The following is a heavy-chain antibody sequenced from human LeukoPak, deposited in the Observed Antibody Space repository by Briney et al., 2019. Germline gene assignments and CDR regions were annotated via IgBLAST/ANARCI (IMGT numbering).Heavy chain of an antibody. D-gene: IGHD6-25*01. CDR1: GYSFTSYW. V-gene: IGHV5-51*01. J-gene: IGHJ4*02. CDR3: ALVRGGQRLGDY. Sequence: GESLKFSCQGSGYSFTSYWIGWVRQMPGKGLEWMGIIYSPSLQGPVTISADKSLSTAYLPWTSLKGSGTAMDSCALVRGGQRLGDYWGQGTLVTVSS. CDR2: I.